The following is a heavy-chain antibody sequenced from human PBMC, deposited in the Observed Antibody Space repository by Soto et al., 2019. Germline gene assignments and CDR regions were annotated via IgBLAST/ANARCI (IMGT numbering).Heavy chain of an antibody. J-gene: IGHJ4*02. D-gene: IGHD3-9*01. CDR3: AKDIFLTGFGYFDY. CDR2: ISYDGSNK. V-gene: IGHV3-30*18. Sequence: PXGFLRLCCAASGLTFSSYGMHWVRKARGKGLEWVAVISYDGSNKYYADSVKGRFTISRDNSKNTLYLQMNSLRAEDTAVYYCAKDIFLTGFGYFDYWGQGTLVTVYS. CDR1: GLTFSSYG.